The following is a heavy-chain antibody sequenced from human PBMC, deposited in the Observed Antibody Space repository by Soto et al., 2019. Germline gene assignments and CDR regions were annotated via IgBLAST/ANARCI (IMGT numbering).Heavy chain of an antibody. D-gene: IGHD2-21*02. CDR3: ARQRTAPVSRSARDV. Sequence: SETLSLTCTVSGDSVSSSVLYWSWIRQHPEKGLEWIGYIFNSGTTYYNPSLRGRVAMSADTSRNKFSLRLSFSSVTAADTAVYYCARQRTAPVSRSARDVWGQGTTVTVSS. V-gene: IGHV4-31*03. CDR1: GDSVSSSVLY. J-gene: IGHJ6*02. CDR2: IFNSGTT.